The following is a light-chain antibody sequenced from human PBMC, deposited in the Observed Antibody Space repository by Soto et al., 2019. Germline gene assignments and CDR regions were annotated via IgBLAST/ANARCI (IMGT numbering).Light chain of an antibody. J-gene: IGKJ3*01. V-gene: IGKV3-15*01. CDR2: GAS. CDR3: QQYNYWPLFN. CDR1: QSVNSN. Sequence: EIVMTQSPATLSVSPGERATLSCRASQSVNSNLAWYQQKPGQAPRLLIYGASTRATGIPARFSGSGSGTEFTITISSPQSEDVAVYYCQQYNYWPLFNFGPGTKVDIK.